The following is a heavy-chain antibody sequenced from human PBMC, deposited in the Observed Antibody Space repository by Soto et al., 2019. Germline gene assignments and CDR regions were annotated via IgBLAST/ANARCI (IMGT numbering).Heavy chain of an antibody. D-gene: IGHD3-22*01. Sequence: PGESLKISCKGSGYSFTRYWIAWVRQMPGKGLEWMGIIYPDDSDTRHSPSFQGQVTISADKSISTAFLQWSSLKASDTAMYYCARHSSGFAAFDSRGQGTRVTFSS. CDR3: ARHSSGFAAFDS. CDR1: GYSFTRYW. CDR2: IYPDDSDT. V-gene: IGHV5-51*01. J-gene: IGHJ3*02.